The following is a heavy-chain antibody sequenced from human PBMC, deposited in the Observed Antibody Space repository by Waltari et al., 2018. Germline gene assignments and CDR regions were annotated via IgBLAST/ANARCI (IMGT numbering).Heavy chain of an antibody. CDR1: GVSIRSSNW. V-gene: IGHV4-4*02. CDR2: IHPSGTT. Sequence: QVQLQESGPGLVKPSETLSLTCTVSGVSIRSSNWWSWVRQPPGKGLEWLGEIHPSGTTNYNPSLKSRVTISVDNSKNQFSLKLSSVTAADTAVYYCARDRGLRGGYDSWGQGTLVTVSS. D-gene: IGHD5-12*01. CDR3: ARDRGLRGGYDS. J-gene: IGHJ5*02.